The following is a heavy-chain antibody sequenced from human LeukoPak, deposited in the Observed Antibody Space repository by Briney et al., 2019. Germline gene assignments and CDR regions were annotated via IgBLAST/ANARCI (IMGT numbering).Heavy chain of an antibody. D-gene: IGHD3-10*01. Sequence: SETLSLTCTVSGGSISTYYWSWIRQPPGKGLEWIGYIYYSGSTNYNPSLKSRVTIPVDTSKNQFSLKLSSVTAADTAVYYCARDRGYYFGSGSYLGDWGQGTLVTVSS. CDR2: IYYSGST. CDR1: GGSISTYY. CDR3: ARDRGYYFGSGSYLGD. V-gene: IGHV4-59*01. J-gene: IGHJ4*02.